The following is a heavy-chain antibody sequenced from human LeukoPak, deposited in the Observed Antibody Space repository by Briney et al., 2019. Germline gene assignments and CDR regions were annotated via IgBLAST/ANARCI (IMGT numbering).Heavy chain of an antibody. J-gene: IGHJ4*02. CDR1: GFTFGDYA. CDR3: TRDLGYCSGGSCYSVYFDY. Sequence: PGGSLRLSCTASGFTFGDYAMSWVRQGPGKGLEWVGFIRSKAYGGTTEYAASVKGRFTISRDDSKSIAYLQMNSLKTEDTAVYYCTRDLGYCSGGSCYSVYFDYWGQGTLVTVSS. D-gene: IGHD2-15*01. V-gene: IGHV3-49*04. CDR2: IRSKAYGGTT.